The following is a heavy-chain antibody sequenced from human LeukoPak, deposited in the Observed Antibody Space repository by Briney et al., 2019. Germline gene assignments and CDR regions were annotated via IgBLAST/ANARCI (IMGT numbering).Heavy chain of an antibody. Sequence: GGSLRLSCAASGFTFSSYSMDWVRQAPGKGLEWVSSISSSSSYIYYADSVKGRFTISRDNAKNSLYLQMNSLRAEDTAVYYCARVTPYSSWFPLDYWGQGTLVTVSS. D-gene: IGHD6-13*01. J-gene: IGHJ4*02. CDR2: ISSSSSYI. V-gene: IGHV3-21*01. CDR1: GFTFSSYS. CDR3: ARVTPYSSWFPLDY.